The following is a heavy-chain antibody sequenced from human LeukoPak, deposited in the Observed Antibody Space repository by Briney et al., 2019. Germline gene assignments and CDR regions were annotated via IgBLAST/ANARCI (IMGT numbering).Heavy chain of an antibody. V-gene: IGHV4-30-4*08. CDR2: IYYSGST. CDR3: AREDGYDSSGYNGMDV. D-gene: IGHD3-22*01. J-gene: IGHJ6*02. Sequence: SETLSLTCTVSGGSISSGDYYWSWIRQPPGKGLEWIGYIYYSGSTYYNPSLKSRVTISVDTSKNQFSLKLSSVTAADTAVYYCAREDGYDSSGYNGMDVWGQGTTVTVSS. CDR1: GGSISSGDYY.